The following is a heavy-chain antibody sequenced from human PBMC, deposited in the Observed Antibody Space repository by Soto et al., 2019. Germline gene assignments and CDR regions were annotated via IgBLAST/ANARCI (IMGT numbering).Heavy chain of an antibody. CDR3: ARSFMGIRGVMQYYFDS. J-gene: IGHJ4*02. Sequence: SETLSLTCTVSGGSISSYYLSWMRLPPGKGLEWIGYIYYSGSTNYNPSLKSRVTISVDTSKNQFSLKLSSVTAADTAVYYCARSFMGIRGVMQYYFDSWGRGTLVT. D-gene: IGHD3-10*01. CDR1: GGSISSYY. V-gene: IGHV4-59*01. CDR2: IYYSGST.